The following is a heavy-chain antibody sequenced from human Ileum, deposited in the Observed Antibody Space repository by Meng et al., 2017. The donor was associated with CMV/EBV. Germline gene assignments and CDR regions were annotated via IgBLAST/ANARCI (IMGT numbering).Heavy chain of an antibody. J-gene: IGHJ4*02. CDR2: IYVSVST. D-gene: IGHD3-3*01. CDR3: AREVDVDGAVPQKGGYYYDY. CDR1: GGSMSGHY. Sequence: QFHLPAPSPGLVKSSGALSLTCGGSGGSMSGHYWGWIRQPAGKGLEWIGRIYVSVSTDYNPSLKSRATMSVDTSKKQFSLRLTSVTAADTAVYFCAREVDVDGAVPQKGGYYYDYWGQGILVTVSS. V-gene: IGHV4-4*07.